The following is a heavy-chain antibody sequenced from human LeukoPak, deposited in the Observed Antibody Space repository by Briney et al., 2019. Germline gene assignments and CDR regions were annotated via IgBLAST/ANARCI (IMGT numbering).Heavy chain of an antibody. CDR3: ARGSSWYLVYFDY. Sequence: SETLSLTCAVYGGSFSGYFWSWIRQPPGTGLEWIGEINHSGSTNYNPSLKSRVTISVDTSKNQFSLKLSSVTAADTAVYYCARGSSWYLVYFDYWGQGTLVTVSS. CDR1: GGSFSGYF. J-gene: IGHJ4*02. D-gene: IGHD6-13*01. CDR2: INHSGST. V-gene: IGHV4-34*01.